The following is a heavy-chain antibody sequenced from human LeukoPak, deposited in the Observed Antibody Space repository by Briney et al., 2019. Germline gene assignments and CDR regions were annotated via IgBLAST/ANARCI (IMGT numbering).Heavy chain of an antibody. D-gene: IGHD2-15*01. V-gene: IGHV4-34*01. CDR2: INHSGST. Sequence: KPSETLSLTCAVYGGSFSGYDWSWIRQPPGEGLEWIGEINHSGSTNYSPSLKSRVTISVDTSKNHFSLKVRSVTAADTAVYYCARGHGGLGGMDVWGQGTTVTVSS. J-gene: IGHJ6*02. CDR3: ARGHGGLGGMDV. CDR1: GGSFSGYD.